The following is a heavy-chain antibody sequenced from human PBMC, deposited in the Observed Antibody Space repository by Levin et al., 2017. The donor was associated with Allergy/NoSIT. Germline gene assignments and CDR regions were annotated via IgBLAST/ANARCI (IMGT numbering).Heavy chain of an antibody. CDR3: ARDEESYGDAFDI. CDR1: GFPFSTFD. D-gene: IGHD2-8*01. V-gene: IGHV3-13*04. J-gene: IGHJ3*02. CDR2: IDTGGET. Sequence: GESLKISCGASGFPFSTFDMHWVRQAPGKGLEWVSAIDTGGETYYPRSVKGRFTISRDDAKNTLYLQMSSLRAEDTAVYYCARDEESYGDAFDIWGQGTMVTVSS.